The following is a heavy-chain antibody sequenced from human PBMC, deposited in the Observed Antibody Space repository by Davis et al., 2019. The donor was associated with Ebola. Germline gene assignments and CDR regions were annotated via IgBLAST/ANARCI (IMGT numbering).Heavy chain of an antibody. CDR1: GFTFDDYA. J-gene: IGHJ3*02. CDR2: ISWNSGSI. CDR3: AKEGITIFGVVTYKDAFDI. D-gene: IGHD3-3*01. Sequence: PGGSLRLSCAASGFTFDDYAMHWVRQAPGKGLEWVSGISWNSGSIGYADSVKGRFTISRDNSKNTLYLQMNSLRAEDTAVYYCAKEGITIFGVVTYKDAFDIWGQGTMVTVSS. V-gene: IGHV3-9*01.